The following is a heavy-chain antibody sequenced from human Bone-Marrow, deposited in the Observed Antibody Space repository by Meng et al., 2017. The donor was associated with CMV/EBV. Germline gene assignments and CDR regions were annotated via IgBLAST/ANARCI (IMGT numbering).Heavy chain of an antibody. D-gene: IGHD3-10*01. CDR2: IYYSGST. CDR1: VGSGDYY. Sequence: VGSGDYYWSWIRQHPGKGLEWIGYIYYSGSTYYNPSLKSRVTISVDTSKNQFSLKLSSVTAADTAVYYCARFGVTMVRGVIKGPFDPWGQGTLVTVSS. V-gene: IGHV4-31*02. CDR3: ARFGVTMVRGVIKGPFDP. J-gene: IGHJ5*02.